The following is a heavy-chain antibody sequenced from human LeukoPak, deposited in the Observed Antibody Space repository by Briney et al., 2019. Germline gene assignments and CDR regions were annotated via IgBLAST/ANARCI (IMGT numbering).Heavy chain of an antibody. D-gene: IGHD6-19*01. CDR3: ARGVAAVADDY. CDR2: IYYTGNT. V-gene: IGHV4-31*03. J-gene: IGHJ4*02. Sequence: SETLSLTCTVSGGSISSGDYYWSWIRQHPGKGLEWIGFIYYTGNTYYNPSLKSRVTISVDTSKNQFSLKLTSVTAADTVMYYCARGVAAVADDYWGQGTLVTVSS. CDR1: GGSISSGDYY.